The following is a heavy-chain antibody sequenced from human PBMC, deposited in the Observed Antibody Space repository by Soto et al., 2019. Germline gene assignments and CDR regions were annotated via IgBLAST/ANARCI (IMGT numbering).Heavy chain of an antibody. V-gene: IGHV3-33*01. J-gene: IGHJ4*01. D-gene: IGHD6-25*01. CDR3: ARVVGAAAAIGFSL. CDR2: IWYDGGNK. CDR1: GFTFSYYG. Sequence: QVQLVESGGGVVQPGTSLRLSCAASGFTFSYYGMHWVRQAPGKGLEWVAVIWYDGGNKYYADSVKGRFTISRDNSKNPLYLQMNSRRVEDTAVYYCARVVGAAAAIGFSLWGQGTPVTVSS.